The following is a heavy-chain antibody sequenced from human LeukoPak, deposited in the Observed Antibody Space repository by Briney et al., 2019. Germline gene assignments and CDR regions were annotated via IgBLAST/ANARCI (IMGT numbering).Heavy chain of an antibody. Sequence: RGSLRLSCAASGFTFDDYGMSWVRQAPGKGLEWVSGINWNGGSTGYADSVKGRFTISRDNAKNSLYLQMNSLRAEDTALYYCARLYYYDSSGLGDYWGQGTLVTVSS. CDR1: GFTFDDYG. CDR2: INWNGGST. CDR3: ARLYYYDSSGLGDY. D-gene: IGHD3-22*01. V-gene: IGHV3-20*04. J-gene: IGHJ4*02.